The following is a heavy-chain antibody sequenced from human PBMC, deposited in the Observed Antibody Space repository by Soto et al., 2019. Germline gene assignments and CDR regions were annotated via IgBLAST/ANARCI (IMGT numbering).Heavy chain of an antibody. Sequence: ASVKVSCKASGYTFTSYGISCVRQVPGQGLEWMGWISAYNGNTNYAQKLQGRVTMTTDTSTSTAYMELRSLRSDDTAVYYCARRSSSWTHAFDIWGQGTMVTVSS. J-gene: IGHJ3*02. CDR2: ISAYNGNT. D-gene: IGHD6-13*01. CDR3: ARRSSSWTHAFDI. CDR1: GYTFTSYG. V-gene: IGHV1-18*04.